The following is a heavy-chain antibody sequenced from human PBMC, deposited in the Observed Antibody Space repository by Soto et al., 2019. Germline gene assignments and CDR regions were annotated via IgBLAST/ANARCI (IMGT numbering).Heavy chain of an antibody. D-gene: IGHD6-13*01. Sequence: GGSLKISCQSSGYDFHTYWISRVRQMPGKGLEWMGSIDPSGFYTNYRPSFQGHVTIAVDKTIKTAYLQWSSLKASDTGVYYCATDRVGVAVGGDFAMDVWGQGTTVTVSS. CDR2: IDPSGFYT. V-gene: IGHV5-10-1*01. J-gene: IGHJ6*02. CDR3: ATDRVGVAVGGDFAMDV. CDR1: GYDFHTYW.